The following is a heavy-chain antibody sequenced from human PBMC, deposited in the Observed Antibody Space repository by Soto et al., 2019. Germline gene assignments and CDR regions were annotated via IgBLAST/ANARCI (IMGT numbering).Heavy chain of an antibody. J-gene: IGHJ4*02. V-gene: IGHV4-61*01. Sequence: SETLSLTCTVSCGSVSSGSYYWSWIRQPPGKGLEWIGYIYYSGSTNYNPSLKGRVTISVDTSKNQFSLKLSSVTAADTAVYYCASRENWGQGTLVTVSS. CDR3: ASREN. CDR1: CGSVSSGSYY. CDR2: IYYSGST.